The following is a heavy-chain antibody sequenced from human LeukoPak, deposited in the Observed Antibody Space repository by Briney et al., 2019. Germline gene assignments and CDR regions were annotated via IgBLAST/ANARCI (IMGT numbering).Heavy chain of an antibody. J-gene: IGHJ4*02. CDR3: ARGEVDSSGWYGGPQDY. D-gene: IGHD6-19*01. CDR1: GGSFSGYY. V-gene: IGHV4-34*01. Sequence: SETLSLTCAVYGGSFSGYYWSWIRQPPGKGLEWIGEINHSGGTNYNPSLKSRVTISVDTSKNQFSLKLSSVTAADTAVYYCARGEVDSSGWYGGPQDYWGQGTLVTVSS. CDR2: INHSGGT.